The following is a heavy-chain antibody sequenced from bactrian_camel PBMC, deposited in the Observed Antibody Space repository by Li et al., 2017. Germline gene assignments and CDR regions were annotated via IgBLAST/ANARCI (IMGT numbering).Heavy chain of an antibody. Sequence: DVQLVESGGGSVQAGGSLRLSCATSSTTVSWTCMAWFRQAPGKERERVASIDSDKGGAYYADSLKGRFTISQDNDKRTLYLQMNSLKPEDTALYSCAAALSDTRCRTLRYSYWGRGTQVTVS. J-gene: IGHJ4*01. CDR1: STTVSWTC. D-gene: IGHD1*01. CDR3: AAALSDTRCRTLRYSY. V-gene: IGHV3S31*01. CDR2: IDSDKGGA.